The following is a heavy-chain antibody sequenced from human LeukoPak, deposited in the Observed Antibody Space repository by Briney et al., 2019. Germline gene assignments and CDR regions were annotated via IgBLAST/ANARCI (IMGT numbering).Heavy chain of an antibody. V-gene: IGHV1-69*05. CDR3: ARAGELGRKDNWFDP. D-gene: IGHD7-27*01. Sequence: ASVKVSCKASGGTFSSYAIIWVRQAPGQGLEWMGGIIPIFGTANYAQKFQGRVTITTDESTSTAYMELSSLRSEDTAVYYCARAGELGRKDNWFDPWGQGTLVTVSS. CDR1: GGTFSSYA. J-gene: IGHJ5*02. CDR2: IIPIFGTA.